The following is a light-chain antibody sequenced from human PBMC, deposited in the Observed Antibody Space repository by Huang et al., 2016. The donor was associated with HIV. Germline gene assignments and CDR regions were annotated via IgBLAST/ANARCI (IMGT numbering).Light chain of an antibody. J-gene: IGKJ2*01. CDR3: QQYNSYPYT. CDR2: KAS. CDR1: QSISSW. V-gene: IGKV1-5*03. Sequence: DIKMTKSLSPLSASVGNRVPITCRASQSISSWLAWYQQKPGKAPKLLIYKASSLESGVPSRFSGSGSGTEFTLTISSLQPDDFATYYCQQYNSYPYTFGQGTKLEIK.